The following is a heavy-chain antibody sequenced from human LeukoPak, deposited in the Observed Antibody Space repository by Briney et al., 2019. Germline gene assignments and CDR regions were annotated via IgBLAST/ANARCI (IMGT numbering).Heavy chain of an antibody. CDR1: GFTFSNYA. Sequence: PGGSLRLSCAASGFTFSNYAMTWVRQAQGKGLQWVSAITGSGGTTYYADSVKGRFAISRDNSKNTLYLQMNSLRAEDTAVYYCASRPLRPTGTIYFDYWGQGTLVTVSS. V-gene: IGHV3-23*01. J-gene: IGHJ4*02. CDR3: ASRPLRPTGTIYFDY. D-gene: IGHD1-1*01. CDR2: ITGSGGTT.